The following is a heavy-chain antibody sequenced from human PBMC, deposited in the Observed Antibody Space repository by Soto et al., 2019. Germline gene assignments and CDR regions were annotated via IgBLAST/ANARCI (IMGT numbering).Heavy chain of an antibody. J-gene: IGHJ4*02. CDR1: GYTFTGYY. CDR3: ARCPTSGSGEFDY. D-gene: IGHD3-10*01. V-gene: IGHV1-2*02. Sequence: QVQLVQSGAEVKKPGASVKVSCKASGYTFTGYYMHWVRQAPGQGLEWMGWINPNRGGTNYAQKFQGRVTMTRDTSISTAYMELSRLRSDDTAVYYCARCPTSGSGEFDYWGQGTLVTVSS. CDR2: INPNRGGT.